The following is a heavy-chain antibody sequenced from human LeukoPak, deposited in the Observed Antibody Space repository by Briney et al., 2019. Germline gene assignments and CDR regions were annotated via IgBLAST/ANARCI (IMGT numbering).Heavy chain of an antibody. CDR2: ISAYNGNT. CDR1: GYTFTSYG. V-gene: IGHV1-18*01. J-gene: IGHJ4*02. CDR3: ARGDKARFDY. Sequence: ASVKVSCKASGYTFTSYGIRWVRQAPGQGLEWMVWISAYNGNTNYAQKLHGRVTMTTDRSTSTAYMELRSLRSDDTAVYYCARGDKARFDYWGQGTLVTVSS.